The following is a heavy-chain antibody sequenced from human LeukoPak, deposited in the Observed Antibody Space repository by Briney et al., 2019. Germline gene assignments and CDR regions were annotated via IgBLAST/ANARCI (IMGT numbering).Heavy chain of an antibody. CDR1: GGSIISDIYY. J-gene: IGHJ5*02. V-gene: IGHV4-61*02. CDR2: VYTSGRT. Sequence: SETLSLTCTVSGGSIISDIYYWNWIRQPAGKGLEWIGRVYTSGRTNYNPSLKSRVTVSVDTSKNQFALKLSSVTAADTAVYYCARGVDSRGYQYKGFDPWGQGTLVTVSS. D-gene: IGHD3-22*01. CDR3: ARGVDSRGYQYKGFDP.